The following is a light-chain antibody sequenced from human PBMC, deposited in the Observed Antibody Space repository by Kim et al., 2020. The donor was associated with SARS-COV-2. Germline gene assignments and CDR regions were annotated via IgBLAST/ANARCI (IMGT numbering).Light chain of an antibody. J-gene: IGLJ3*02. CDR3: SAWDSSLSAWV. CDR2: RNN. V-gene: IGLV10-54*01. Sequence: QAGLTQPPSVSKGLRQTAKLTCTGNSNNVGNEGVAWLQQHQGHPPKLLSCRNNNRPSGISERFSASRSGNTASLTITGLQPEDEADYYCSAWDSSLSAWVFGGGTQLTVL. CDR1: SNNVGNEG.